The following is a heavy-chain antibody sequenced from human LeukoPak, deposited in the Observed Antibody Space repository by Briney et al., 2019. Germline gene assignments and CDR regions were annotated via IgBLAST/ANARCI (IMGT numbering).Heavy chain of an antibody. CDR3: ARSLEGEGYNADYFDY. CDR1: GGSIRSGSYY. D-gene: IGHD5-24*01. CDR2: VYTSGST. J-gene: IGHJ4*02. Sequence: SQTLSVTCTVSGGSIRSGSYYWSWIRQPAGKGLEWIGRVYTSGSTNYNPSLKRRVTISVDTSKNHFSLNLSSVTAADTAVYYCARSLEGEGYNADYFDYWGQGTLVTVSS. V-gene: IGHV4-61*02.